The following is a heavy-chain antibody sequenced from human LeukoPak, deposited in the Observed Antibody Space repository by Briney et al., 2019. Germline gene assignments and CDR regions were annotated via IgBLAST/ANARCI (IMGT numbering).Heavy chain of an antibody. D-gene: IGHD7-27*01. CDR3: ARDYTGGWNDY. CDR2: ISGSGGDT. J-gene: IGHJ4*02. Sequence: GGSLRLSCAASGFTFNSYAMIWVRQAPGKGLEWVSGISGSGGDTHYAESVKGRFTISRDNSKNTLYLQMNSLRAEDTAVYYCARDYTGGWNDYWGQGIRVTVSS. V-gene: IGHV3-23*01. CDR1: GFTFNSYA.